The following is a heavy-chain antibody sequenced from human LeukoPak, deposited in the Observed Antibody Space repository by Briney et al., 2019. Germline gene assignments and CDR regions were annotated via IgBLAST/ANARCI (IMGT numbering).Heavy chain of an antibody. CDR3: ARLRAYYYDSSGYYNFDF. V-gene: IGHV4-39*01. Sequence: PSETLSLTCTVSGGSTSSSSFHWGWIRQPPGKGLECIGRISYSGRTYYNPSLQSRVTISVDTSKNQFSLRLSSVTAADTAVYYCARLRAYYYDSSGYYNFDFWGQGTLVTVSS. CDR2: ISYSGRT. D-gene: IGHD3-22*01. J-gene: IGHJ4*02. CDR1: GGSTSSSSFH.